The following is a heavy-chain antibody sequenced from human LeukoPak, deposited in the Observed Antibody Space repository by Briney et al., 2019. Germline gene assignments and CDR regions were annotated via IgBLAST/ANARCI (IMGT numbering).Heavy chain of an antibody. CDR1: GFTFSSYS. CDR3: ARRLGLGFGEYSNNWFDP. J-gene: IGHJ5*02. V-gene: IGHV3-21*01. CDR2: ISSSSSYI. Sequence: KSGGSLRLSCAASGFTFSSYSMNWVRQAPGKGLEWVSSISSSSSYIYYADSVKGRFTISRDNAKNSLYLQMNSLRAEDTAVYYCARRLGLGFGEYSNNWFDPWGQGTLVTVSS. D-gene: IGHD3-10*01.